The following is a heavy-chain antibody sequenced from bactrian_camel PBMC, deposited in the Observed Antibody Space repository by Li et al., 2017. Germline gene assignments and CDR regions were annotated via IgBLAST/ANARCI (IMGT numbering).Heavy chain of an antibody. J-gene: IGHJ4*01. CDR1: GYYSSCC. D-gene: IGHD2*01. Sequence: VESGGGAVQAGGTLRLSCTVSGYYSSCCLGWYRLPPGRAPAEREGIAAIRRDGGETWYAASVKGRFTISRDKNTLYLEMNSLKPEDSAMYYCAANERYYGMDTLKDLVFDYWGQGTQVTVS. CDR3: AANERYYGMDTLKDLVFDY. V-gene: IGHV3S31*01. CDR2: IRRDGGET.